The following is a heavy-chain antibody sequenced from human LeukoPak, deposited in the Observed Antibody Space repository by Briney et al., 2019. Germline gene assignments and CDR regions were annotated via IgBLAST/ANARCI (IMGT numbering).Heavy chain of an antibody. D-gene: IGHD3-9*01. CDR3: ARFEYFDWSKTGAFDI. Sequence: GGSLRLSCAASGFIFSNCEMNWVRQAPGKGLEWLSFISSSDSPTYYADSVKGRFTISRDNARNSLFLQMNGLRADDAAVYYCARFEYFDWSKTGAFDIWGQGTMVTVSS. CDR2: ISSSDSPT. CDR1: GFIFSNCE. J-gene: IGHJ3*02. V-gene: IGHV3-48*03.